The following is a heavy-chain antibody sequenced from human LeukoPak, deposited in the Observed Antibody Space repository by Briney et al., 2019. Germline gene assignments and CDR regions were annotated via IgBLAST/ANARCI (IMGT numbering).Heavy chain of an antibody. V-gene: IGHV5-51*01. Sequence: GESLKISCKGSGYTFTSYWIGWVRQMPGKGLEWMGIIYPGESDTRYSPSFQGQVTTSADKSISTAYLQWSSLKASDTAMYYCARRLSTVPAAYFDYWGQGTLVTVSS. CDR2: IYPGESDT. D-gene: IGHD2-2*01. CDR1: GYTFTSYW. CDR3: ARRLSTVPAAYFDY. J-gene: IGHJ4*02.